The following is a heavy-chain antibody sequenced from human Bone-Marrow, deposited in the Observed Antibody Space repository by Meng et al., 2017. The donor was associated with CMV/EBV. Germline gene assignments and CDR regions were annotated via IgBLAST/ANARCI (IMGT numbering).Heavy chain of an antibody. D-gene: IGHD3-3*01. V-gene: IGHV1-8*02. CDR1: GYTFTADF. Sequence: ASVKVFCKASGYTFTADFFHWVRQAPGQGLEWMGWMNPNSGNTGYAQKVQCIVTMTRNTSISTDYMELSSLRSEDTAVYYGARSSEVWSDYYYYWGQGTPVTVSS. J-gene: IGHJ4*02. CDR3: ARSSEVWSDYYYY. CDR2: MNPNSGNT.